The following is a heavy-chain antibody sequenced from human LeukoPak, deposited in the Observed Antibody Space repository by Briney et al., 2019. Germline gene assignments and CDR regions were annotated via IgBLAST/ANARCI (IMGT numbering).Heavy chain of an antibody. J-gene: IGHJ6*03. Sequence: ASVTVSCKASGYTFTSYDSNWVRQATGQGLGWVARMNPNSGNTGYAQKFQGRVTMTRNTSISTAYMELSSLRSEDTAVYYCAIRYGSGEKYYYYYYMDVWGKGTTVTVSS. CDR2: MNPNSGNT. D-gene: IGHD3-10*01. CDR1: GYTFTSYD. V-gene: IGHV1-8*01. CDR3: AIRYGSGEKYYYYYYMDV.